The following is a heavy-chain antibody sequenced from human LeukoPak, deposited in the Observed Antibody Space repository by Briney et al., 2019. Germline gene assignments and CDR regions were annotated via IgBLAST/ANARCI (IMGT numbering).Heavy chain of an antibody. V-gene: IGHV1-24*01. Sequence: GASVKVSCKVSGYSLTELSMYWVRQAPGKGLEWMGGFDPEDGETIYAQKFQGRVTMTEDTSTDTAYMELSSLRSEDTAVYYCASMVRGVILPFDYWGQGTLVTVSS. D-gene: IGHD3-10*01. CDR3: ASMVRGVILPFDY. J-gene: IGHJ4*02. CDR1: GYSLTELS. CDR2: FDPEDGET.